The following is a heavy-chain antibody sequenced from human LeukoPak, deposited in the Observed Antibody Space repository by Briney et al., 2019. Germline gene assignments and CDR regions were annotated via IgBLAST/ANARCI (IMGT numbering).Heavy chain of an antibody. CDR2: IYHSGST. V-gene: IGHV4-4*02. CDR1: GGSISSSNW. J-gene: IGHJ4*02. D-gene: IGHD6-13*01. CDR3: ARTSGYSSSSFGY. Sequence: SETLSLTCAVSGGSISSSNWWSWVRQPPGKGLEWIGEIYHSGSTNYNPSLKSRVTISVDKSKNQFSLKLSSVTAADTVVYYCARTSGYSSSSFGYWGQGTLVTVSS.